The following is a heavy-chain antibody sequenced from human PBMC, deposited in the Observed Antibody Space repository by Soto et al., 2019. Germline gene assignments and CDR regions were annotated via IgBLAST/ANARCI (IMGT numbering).Heavy chain of an antibody. J-gene: IGHJ4*02. CDR1: GFTFSSYG. Sequence: QVQLVESGGGVVQPGRSLRLSCAASGFTFSSYGMHWVRQAPGKGLEWVAVIWYDGSNKYYADSVKGRFTISRDNSKNTLYLQMNSLRAEDTAVYYCAKEGSSSWSDYWGQGTLVTVSS. V-gene: IGHV3-33*06. CDR3: AKEGSSSWSDY. D-gene: IGHD6-13*01. CDR2: IWYDGSNK.